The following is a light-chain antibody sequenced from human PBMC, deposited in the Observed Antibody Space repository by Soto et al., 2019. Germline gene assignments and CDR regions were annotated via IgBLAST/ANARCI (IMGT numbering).Light chain of an antibody. CDR3: QYYGNSWS. J-gene: IGKJ1*01. CDR1: QSVTNNY. Sequence: EIVLTHSPGTLSLSRWEIATLSCRASQSVTNNYLAWYQHKSGQAPRLLINGASSRATGIPDRFSGSGSGTDFTLTISRLEPEDFALYYCQYYGNSWSFGQGTKVDIK. V-gene: IGKV3-20*01. CDR2: GAS.